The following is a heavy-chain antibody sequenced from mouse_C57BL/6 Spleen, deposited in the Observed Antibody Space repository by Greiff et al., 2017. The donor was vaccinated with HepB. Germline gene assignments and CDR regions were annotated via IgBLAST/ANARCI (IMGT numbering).Heavy chain of an antibody. V-gene: IGHV1-80*01. J-gene: IGHJ4*01. Sequence: QVQLKQSGAELVKPGASVKISCKASGYAFSSYWMNWVKQRPGKGLEWIGQIYPGDGDTNYNGKFKGKATLTADKSSSTAYMQLSSLTSEDSAVYFCARDYGNHYAMDYWGQVTSVTVSS. CDR1: GYAFSSYW. CDR3: ARDYGNHYAMDY. CDR2: IYPGDGDT. D-gene: IGHD2-1*01.